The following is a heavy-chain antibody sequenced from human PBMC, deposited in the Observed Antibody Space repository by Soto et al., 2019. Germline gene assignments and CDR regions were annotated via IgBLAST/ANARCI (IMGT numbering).Heavy chain of an antibody. J-gene: IGHJ4*02. CDR3: ARVGSSGWSPDY. CDR1: GGSISGHY. D-gene: IGHD6-19*01. V-gene: IGHV4-59*11. CDR2: IFYSGST. Sequence: QVQLQESGPGLVKPSETLSLTCSVSGGSISGHYWTWIRQSPGKGLEWIGYIFYSGSTNYNPSLKSRVTISVDTSKHQFSLKMSSVTAADTAVYYCARVGSSGWSPDYWGRGTLVTVSS.